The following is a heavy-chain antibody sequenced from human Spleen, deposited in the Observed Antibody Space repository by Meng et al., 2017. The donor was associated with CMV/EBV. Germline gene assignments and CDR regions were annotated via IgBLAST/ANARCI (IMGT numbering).Heavy chain of an antibody. V-gene: IGHV1-69*05. J-gene: IGHJ5*02. D-gene: IGHD2-2*01. CDR1: YA. Sequence: YAISWLRQAPGQGLEWMGGIIPIFGTANYAQKFQGRVTITTDESTSTAYMELSSLRSEDTAVYYCARERPGYCSSTSCRTFFNWFDPWGQGTLVTVSS. CDR3: ARERPGYCSSTSCRTFFNWFDP. CDR2: IIPIFGTA.